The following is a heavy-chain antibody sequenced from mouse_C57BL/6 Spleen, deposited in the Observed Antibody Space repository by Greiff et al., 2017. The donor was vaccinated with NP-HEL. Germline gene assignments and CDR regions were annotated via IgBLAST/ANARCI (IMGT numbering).Heavy chain of an antibody. CDR3: TRSNWCFDY. D-gene: IGHD4-1*01. V-gene: IGHV5-16*01. CDR1: GFTFSDYY. CDR2: LNYDGSST. Sequence: EVKLMESEGGLVQPGSSMKLSCTASGFTFSDYYMAWVRQVPEKGLEWVAHLNYDGSSTSYLDSLKSRFIISRDNAQHILYLQLSSLKSADTATYYCTRSNWCFDYWGQGTTLTVSS. J-gene: IGHJ2*01.